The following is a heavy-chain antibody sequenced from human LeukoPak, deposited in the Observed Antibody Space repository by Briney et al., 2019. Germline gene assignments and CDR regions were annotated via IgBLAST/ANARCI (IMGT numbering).Heavy chain of an antibody. J-gene: IGHJ4*02. D-gene: IGHD6-19*01. V-gene: IGHV6-1*01. CDR3: ARSPSPYSSGWYFDY. CDR2: TYQRSKWYN. CDR1: GDSVSINSAA. Sequence: QSQTLSLTCAIPGDSVSINSAAWNWIRQSPSRGLEWLGRTYQRSKWYNDYAVSVKSRITINPDISKNQFSLQLNSVTPEDTAVYYCARSPSPYSSGWYFDYWGQGTLVTVSS.